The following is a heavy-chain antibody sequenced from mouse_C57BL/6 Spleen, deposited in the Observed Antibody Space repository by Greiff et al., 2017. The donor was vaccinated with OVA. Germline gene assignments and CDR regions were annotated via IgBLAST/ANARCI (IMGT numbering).Heavy chain of an antibody. D-gene: IGHD1-1*01. CDR1: GYTFTSYW. Sequence: QVQLQQPGAELVMPGASVKLSCKASGYTFTSYWMHWVKQRPGQGLEWIGEIDPSDSYTNYNQKFKGKSTLTVDKSSSTAYMQLSSLTSEDSAFYYCARSDYGSSLTFAYWGQGTLVTVSA. V-gene: IGHV1-69*01. CDR2: IDPSDSYT. CDR3: ARSDYGSSLTFAY. J-gene: IGHJ3*01.